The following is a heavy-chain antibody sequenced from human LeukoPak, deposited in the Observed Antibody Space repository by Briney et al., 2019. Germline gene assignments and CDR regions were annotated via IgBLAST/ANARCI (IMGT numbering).Heavy chain of an antibody. CDR3: AKDPNYYHSSGFRPHALDY. CDR1: RFTFSSYG. CDR2: ISGTGTTK. V-gene: IGHV3-23*01. Sequence: GGSLRLSCAASRFTFSSYGMHWVRQAPGKGLEWVSGISGTGTTKYYADSVKGRFTISRDNSKKTVYLEMDSLRAEDTAVYYCAKDPNYYHSSGFRPHALDYWGQGTLVTVSS. J-gene: IGHJ4*02. D-gene: IGHD3-22*01.